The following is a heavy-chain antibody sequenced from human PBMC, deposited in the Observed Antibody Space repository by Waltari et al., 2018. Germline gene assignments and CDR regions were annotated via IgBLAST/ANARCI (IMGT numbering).Heavy chain of an antibody. D-gene: IGHD3-16*01. V-gene: IGHV3-7*03. CDR3: ASGGHVDY. Sequence: EVLLVESGGGLVQPGGSLRLSCAASGFTFSNFWMTWVRQAPGKGLEVVANIKGDGSENHYLDSVRGRFTVSRDNARNSLYLQMNSLRADDTAVYYCASGGHVDYCGQGTLVTVSS. CDR1: GFTFSNFW. CDR2: IKGDGSEN. J-gene: IGHJ4*02.